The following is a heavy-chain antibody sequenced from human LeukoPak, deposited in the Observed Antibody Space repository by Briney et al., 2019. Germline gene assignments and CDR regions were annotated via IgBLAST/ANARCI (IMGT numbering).Heavy chain of an antibody. CDR3: AKDQGGGKDY. V-gene: IGHV3-23*01. CDR2: ISGSGGST. D-gene: IGHD3-16*01. Sequence: GGSLRLSCAASGFTFSSYAMIWLRQAPGKGLEWVSAISGSGGSTYYADSVKGRFTISRDNSKNTLYLQMNSLRAEDTAVYYCAKDQGGGKDYWGQGTLVTVSS. J-gene: IGHJ4*02. CDR1: GFTFSSYA.